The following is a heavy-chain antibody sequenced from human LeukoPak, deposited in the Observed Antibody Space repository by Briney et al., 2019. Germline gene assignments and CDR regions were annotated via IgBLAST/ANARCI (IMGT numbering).Heavy chain of an antibody. CDR3: AKDAPVNIVVVPAANS. D-gene: IGHD2-2*01. Sequence: PGGSLRLSCAASGFTFSSYAMSWVRRAPGKALEWVPAISGSGGSTYYADSVKGRFTISRDNSKNTLYLQVNSLRAADTAVYYCAKDAPVNIVVVPAANSWGQGTLVTVSS. V-gene: IGHV3-23*01. CDR1: GFTFSSYA. CDR2: ISGSGGST. J-gene: IGHJ4*02.